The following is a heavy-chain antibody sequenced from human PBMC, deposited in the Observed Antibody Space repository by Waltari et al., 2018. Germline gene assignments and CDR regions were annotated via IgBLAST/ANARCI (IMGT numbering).Heavy chain of an antibody. CDR2: ISGSGGST. Sequence: EVQLLESGGGLVQPGGSLRLSCAASGFTFSSYAMSWVRQAPGKGLAWVSAISGSGGSTYYADSVKGRFTISRDNSKNTLYLQMNSLRAEDTAVYYYAKDVNYDFWSGYYLGVRGDAFDIWGQGTMVTVSS. D-gene: IGHD3-3*01. CDR3: AKDVNYDFWSGYYLGVRGDAFDI. V-gene: IGHV3-23*01. J-gene: IGHJ3*02. CDR1: GFTFSSYA.